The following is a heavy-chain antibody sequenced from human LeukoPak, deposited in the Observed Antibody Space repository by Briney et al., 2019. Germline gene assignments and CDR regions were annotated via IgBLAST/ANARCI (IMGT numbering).Heavy chain of an antibody. V-gene: IGHV3-20*04. J-gene: IGHJ3*02. CDR2: INWNGGST. CDR3: ARDLNYYDFWSGYYPPDAFDI. D-gene: IGHD3-3*01. CDR1: GFTFDDYG. Sequence: PGGSLRLSCAASGFTFDDYGMSWVRQAPGKGLEWVSGINWNGGSTGYADSVKGRFTISRDNAKNSLYLQMNSLRAEDTAVYYCARDLNYYDFWSGYYPPDAFDIWGQGTMVTVSS.